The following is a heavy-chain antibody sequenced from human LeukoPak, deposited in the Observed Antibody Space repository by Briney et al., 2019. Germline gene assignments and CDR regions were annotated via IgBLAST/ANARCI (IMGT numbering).Heavy chain of an antibody. V-gene: IGHV3-9*03. Sequence: GGSLRLSCVASGFTFDDYAMHWVRQAPGKGLEWVSSITWNSGSIVYADSVKGRFTISRDNAKNSLYLQMNSLRADDMALYYCAKGVGYSYGVAFDIWGLGTKVTVSS. CDR1: GFTFDDYA. CDR2: ITWNSGSI. J-gene: IGHJ3*02. CDR3: AKGVGYSYGVAFDI. D-gene: IGHD5-18*01.